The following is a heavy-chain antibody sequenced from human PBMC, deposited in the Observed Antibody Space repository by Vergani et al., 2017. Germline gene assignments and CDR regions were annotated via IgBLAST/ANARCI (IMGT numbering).Heavy chain of an antibody. V-gene: IGHV4-61*02. D-gene: IGHD3-10*01. J-gene: IGHJ4*02. CDR2: IYTSGST. Sequence: QVQLQESGPGLVKPSQTLSLTCTVSGGSISSGSYYWSWIRQPAGKGLEWIGRIYTSGSTNYNPSLKSRVTMSVDTSKNQFSLKLSSVTAADTAVYYWARARARYYFDYWGQGTLVTVSS. CDR3: ARARARYYFDY. CDR1: GGSISSGSYY.